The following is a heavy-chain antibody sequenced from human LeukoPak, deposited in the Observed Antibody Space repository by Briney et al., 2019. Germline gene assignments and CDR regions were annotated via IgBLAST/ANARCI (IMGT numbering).Heavy chain of an antibody. J-gene: IGHJ6*03. D-gene: IGHD5-12*01. CDR1: GFTFSSYS. V-gene: IGHV3-21*01. Sequence: GGSLRLSCAASGFTFSSYSMNWVRQAPGKGLEWVSSISSSSSYIYYADSVKGRFTISRDNAKNSLYLQMNSLRAEDTAVYYCAVGGYSGYDFFLDYYYYYYMDVWGKGTTVTVSS. CDR3: AVGGYSGYDFFLDYYYYYYMDV. CDR2: ISSSSSYI.